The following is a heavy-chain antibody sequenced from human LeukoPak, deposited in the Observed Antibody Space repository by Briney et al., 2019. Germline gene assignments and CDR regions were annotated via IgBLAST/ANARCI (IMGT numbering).Heavy chain of an antibody. V-gene: IGHV6-1*01. CDR3: ARERSIAVAGTPSYYYYGMDV. CDR2: TYYRSKWYN. CDR1: GDSVSSNSAA. Sequence: SQTLSLTCAISGDSVSSNSAAWNWIRQSPSRGLEWLGRTYYRSKWYNDYAVSVKSRITINPDTSKNQFSLQLNSVTPEDTAAYYCARERSIAVAGTPSYYYYGMDVWGQGTTVTVSS. D-gene: IGHD6-19*01. J-gene: IGHJ6*02.